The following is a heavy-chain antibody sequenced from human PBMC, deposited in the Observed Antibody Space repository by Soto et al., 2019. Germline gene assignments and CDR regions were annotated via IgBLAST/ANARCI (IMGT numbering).Heavy chain of an antibody. CDR1: GFTFSSYA. D-gene: IGHD4-17*01. CDR2: ISGSGGST. J-gene: IGHJ5*02. Sequence: GGSLRLSCAASGFTFSSYAMSWVRQAPGKGLEWVSAISGSGGSTYYADSVKGRFTISRDNSKNTLYLQMNSLRAEDTALYYCAKDPMTTVTTYWFDPWGQGTLVTVSS. CDR3: AKDPMTTVTTYWFDP. V-gene: IGHV3-23*01.